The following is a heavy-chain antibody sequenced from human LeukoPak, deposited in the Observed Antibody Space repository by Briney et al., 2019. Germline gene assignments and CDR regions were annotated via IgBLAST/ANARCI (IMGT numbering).Heavy chain of an antibody. J-gene: IGHJ4*02. D-gene: IGHD2-21*02. CDR3: ARPAYCGGNCYYFPDY. CDR1: GFTFSNYG. CDR2: ITGSGGST. V-gene: IGHV3-23*01. Sequence: GGSLRLSCAASGFTFSNYGLSWVRQAPGKGLEWVSGITGSGGSTYYADSVKGRFTISRDNSKNTLYLQMNSLRAEDTAVYYCARPAYCGGNCYYFPDYWGQGTLVTVSS.